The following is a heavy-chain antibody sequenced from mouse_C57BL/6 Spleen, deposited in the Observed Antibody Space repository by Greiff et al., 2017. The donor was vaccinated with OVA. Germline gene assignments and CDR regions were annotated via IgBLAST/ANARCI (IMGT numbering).Heavy chain of an antibody. Sequence: QVQLQQPGAELVKPGASVKLSCKASGYTFTSYWMHWVKQRPGQGLEWIGMIHPNSGSTNYNEKFKSKATLTVDKSSSTAYMQLSSLTSEDSAVYYCARVTTVVATDFDYWGKGTTLTVSS. CDR1: GYTFTSYW. D-gene: IGHD1-1*01. CDR3: ARVTTVVATDFDY. CDR2: IHPNSGST. J-gene: IGHJ2*01. V-gene: IGHV1-64*01.